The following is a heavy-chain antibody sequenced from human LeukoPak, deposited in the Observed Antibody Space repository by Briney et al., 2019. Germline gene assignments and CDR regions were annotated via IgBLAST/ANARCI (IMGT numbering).Heavy chain of an antibody. CDR1: GGSISSSSYY. J-gene: IGHJ5*02. Sequence: SETLSLTCTVSGGSISSSSYYWGWIRQPPGKGLEWIGSIYYSGSTYYNPSLKSRVIISVDTSKNQFSLKLSSVTAADTAVYYCARAVRVPLSTNWFDPWGQGTLVTVSS. V-gene: IGHV4-39*01. CDR2: IYYSGST. D-gene: IGHD1-26*01. CDR3: ARAVRVPLSTNWFDP.